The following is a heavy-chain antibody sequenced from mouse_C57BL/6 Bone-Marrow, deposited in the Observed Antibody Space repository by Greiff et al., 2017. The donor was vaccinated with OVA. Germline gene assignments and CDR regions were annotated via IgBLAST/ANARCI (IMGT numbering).Heavy chain of an antibody. D-gene: IGHD1-1*01. CDR2: ILPSIGRT. J-gene: IGHJ1*03. CDR3: ASSITTVVATDV. V-gene: IGHV15-2*01. CDR1: DSEVFPIAY. Sequence: QVQLQQSGSELRSPGSSVKLSCKDFDSEVFPIAYMSWVRQKPGHGFEWIGGILPSIGRTIYGEKFEEKATLDADTLSNTAYLELNILPSEDSAIYYCASSITTVVATDVWGTGTTVTVSS.